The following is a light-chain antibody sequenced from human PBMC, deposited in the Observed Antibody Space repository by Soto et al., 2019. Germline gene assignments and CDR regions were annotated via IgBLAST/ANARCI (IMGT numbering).Light chain of an antibody. V-gene: IGKV1-9*01. CDR1: QGISSN. CDR2: AAS. J-gene: IGKJ1*01. Sequence: DIQLTQSPSFLSASVGDRVTITCRASQGISSNLAWYQQKPGKAPNLLISAASTLQSGVPSRFSGSGSGTEFTLTISSLQREDFATYYCQQLNSYPRTFGQGTKVEIK. CDR3: QQLNSYPRT.